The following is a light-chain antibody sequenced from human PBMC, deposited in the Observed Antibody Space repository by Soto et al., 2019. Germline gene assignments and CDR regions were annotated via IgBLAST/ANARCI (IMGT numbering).Light chain of an antibody. CDR3: NSYTGSSTYV. CDR1: SSDVGVYNY. J-gene: IGLJ1*01. V-gene: IGLV2-14*01. CDR2: EVS. Sequence: QSFLTQPASVSGSPGRSITISCAGTSSDVGVYNYVSWYQQHPGKAPKLMIYEVSNRPSGVSNRFSGSKSGNTASLTISGLQAEDEADYYCNSYTGSSTYVFGTGTKVTVL.